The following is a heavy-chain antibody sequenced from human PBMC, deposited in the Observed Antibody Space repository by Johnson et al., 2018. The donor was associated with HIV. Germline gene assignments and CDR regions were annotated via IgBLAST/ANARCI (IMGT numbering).Heavy chain of an antibody. V-gene: IGHV3-9*01. J-gene: IGHJ3*02. CDR1: GFTFDDFA. D-gene: IGHD3-22*01. CDR3: AKPYYYDSSDAFDI. CDR2: ISWDSGSI. Sequence: VQLVESGGSLVKPGGSLRLSCAASGFTFDDFAMHWVRQAPGKGLEWVSGISWDSGSIVYADSVKGRFTISRDNAKNSLYLQMNSLRAEDTALYYCAKPYYYDSSDAFDIWGQGIMVTVSS.